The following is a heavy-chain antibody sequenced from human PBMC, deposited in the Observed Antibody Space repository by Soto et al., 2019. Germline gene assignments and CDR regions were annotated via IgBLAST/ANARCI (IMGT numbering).Heavy chain of an antibody. D-gene: IGHD6-13*01. CDR2: IYYSGST. CDR1: GGSISSGGYY. Sequence: PSETLSLTCTVSGGSISSGGYYWSWIRQHPGKGLEWIGYIYYSGSTYYNPSLKSRVTISVDTSKNQFSLKLSSVTAADTAVYYCARHWEAAAQFTYNWFDPWGKGTLVTVSS. J-gene: IGHJ5*02. V-gene: IGHV4-31*03. CDR3: ARHWEAAAQFTYNWFDP.